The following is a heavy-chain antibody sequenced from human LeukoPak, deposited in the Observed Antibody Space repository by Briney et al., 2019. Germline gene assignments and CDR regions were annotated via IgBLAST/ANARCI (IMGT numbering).Heavy chain of an antibody. CDR1: GGSGGSFSNHG. CDR2: IIPIFGSA. D-gene: IGHD6-6*01. Sequence: SVKVSCKASGGSGGSFSNHGINWVRQAPGHGLEWMGSIIPIFGSANYAQKFQGRVSISADESTSTAYMELNSLRAEDTAVYYCARVAARQGDHYYQYYMDVWGKGTTVTVSS. J-gene: IGHJ6*03. V-gene: IGHV1-69*13. CDR3: ARVAARQGDHYYQYYMDV.